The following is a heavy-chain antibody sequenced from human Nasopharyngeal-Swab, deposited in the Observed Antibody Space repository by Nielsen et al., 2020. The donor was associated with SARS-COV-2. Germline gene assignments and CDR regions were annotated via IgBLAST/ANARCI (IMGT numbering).Heavy chain of an antibody. D-gene: IGHD6-13*01. Sequence: WIRQSPSRGLEWLGRTYYRSKWYNDYAVSVKSRITINPDTSKNQFSLQLNSVTPEDTAVYYCAGDRGSSWPYYYYYGMDVWGQGTTVTVSS. CDR3: AGDRGSSWPYYYYYGMDV. V-gene: IGHV6-1*01. J-gene: IGHJ6*02. CDR2: TYYRSKWYN.